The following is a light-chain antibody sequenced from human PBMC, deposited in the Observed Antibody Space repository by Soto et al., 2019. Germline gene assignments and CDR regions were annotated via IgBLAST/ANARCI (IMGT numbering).Light chain of an antibody. Sequence: DIQMTQSPSSLSAFVGDTVTITCRASQDISNFLAWYQQKPGKVPKLLIYAASTLQSGVPSRFSGSGSGTDFTLTISSLQPEDVATYYCQQSYSAPWTFGQGTRVDIK. CDR1: QDISNF. J-gene: IGKJ1*01. V-gene: IGKV1-27*01. CDR2: AAS. CDR3: QQSYSAPWT.